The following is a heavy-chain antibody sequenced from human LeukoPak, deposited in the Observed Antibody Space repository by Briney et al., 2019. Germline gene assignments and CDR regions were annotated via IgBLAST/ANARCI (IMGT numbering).Heavy chain of an antibody. Sequence: SETLSLTCTVSGVSISSYYWSWIRQPPGKGLEWIGYIYYSGSTNYNPSLKSRVTISVDTSKNQFSLKLSSVTAADTAVYYCARTPSTGYYYYYMDVWGKGTTVTVSS. V-gene: IGHV4-59*01. CDR2: IYYSGST. CDR3: ARTPSTGYYYYYMDV. J-gene: IGHJ6*03. D-gene: IGHD4-11*01. CDR1: GVSISSYY.